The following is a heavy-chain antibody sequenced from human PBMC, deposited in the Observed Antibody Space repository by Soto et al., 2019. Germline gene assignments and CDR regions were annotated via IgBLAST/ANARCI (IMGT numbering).Heavy chain of an antibody. CDR1: GYTFTTYY. CDR2: IDPTYGST. CDR3: ARVPYDTTGYYAF. Sequence: ASVKVSCKAAGYTFTTYYMHWVRQAPGQGLEWMGVIDPTYGSTTYAQKFQGRVTMTSDTSTNTVYMELSSLKSEDTAVYYCARVPYDTTGYYAFWGQGTLVTVSS. J-gene: IGHJ4*02. V-gene: IGHV1-46*01. D-gene: IGHD3-22*01.